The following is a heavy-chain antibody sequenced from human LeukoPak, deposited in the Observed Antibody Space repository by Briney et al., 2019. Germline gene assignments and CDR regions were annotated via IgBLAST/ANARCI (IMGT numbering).Heavy chain of an antibody. J-gene: IGHJ4*02. Sequence: ASVKVSCKASGYSFTIFGISWVRQAPGQGLEWMGWISAYNGNTNYAQKFQGRVTMTTDTSTNMAYMELRSLRSDDTAVYYCVRDRGELPHSHFDYWGQGSLVTVSS. CDR1: GYSFTIFG. CDR3: VRDRGELPHSHFDY. CDR2: ISAYNGNT. D-gene: IGHD1-26*01. V-gene: IGHV1-18*01.